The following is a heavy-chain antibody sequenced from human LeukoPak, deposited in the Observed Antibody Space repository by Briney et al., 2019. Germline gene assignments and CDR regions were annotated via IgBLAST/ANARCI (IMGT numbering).Heavy chain of an antibody. CDR1: GFTFSSYG. J-gene: IGHJ5*02. Sequence: GGSLRLSCAASGFTFSSYGMHWVRQAPGKGLEWVAVIWYDGSNKYYADSVKGRFTISRDNAQTSIYLQMSSLRAEDTAVYYCARASKPWLQLTWGQGTHVTISS. CDR3: ARASKPWLQLT. D-gene: IGHD5-24*01. V-gene: IGHV3-33*01. CDR2: IWYDGSNK.